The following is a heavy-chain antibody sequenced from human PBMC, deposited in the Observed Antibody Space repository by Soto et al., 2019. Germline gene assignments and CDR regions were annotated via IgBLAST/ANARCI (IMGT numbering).Heavy chain of an antibody. CDR2: ISSSGSTI. V-gene: IGHV3-11*01. CDR3: ARDKKYSSSPGGGMDV. Sequence: VGSLRLSGAASGFTFSDYYMSWIRQAPGKGLEWVSYISSSGSTIYYADSVKGRFTISRDNAKNSLYLQMNSLRAEDTAVYYCARDKKYSSSPGGGMDVWGQGITVTVSS. D-gene: IGHD6-13*01. J-gene: IGHJ6*02. CDR1: GFTFSDYY.